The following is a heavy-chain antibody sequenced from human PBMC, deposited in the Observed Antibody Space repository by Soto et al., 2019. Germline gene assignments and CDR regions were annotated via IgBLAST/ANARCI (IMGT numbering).Heavy chain of an antibody. D-gene: IGHD6-13*01. J-gene: IGHJ6*03. V-gene: IGHV3-33*01. Sequence: QVQLVESGGGVVQPGRSLRLSCAASGFTFSSYGMHWVRQAPGKGLEGVAVIWYDGSNKYYADSVKGRFTISRDNSKNAMYLQMNSRRAEEAAMYYCAREMYIAGAGTGYYDDYYMYAWGKGSTFTVSS. CDR2: IWYDGSNK. CDR1: GFTFSSYG. CDR3: AREMYIAGAGTGYYDDYYMYA.